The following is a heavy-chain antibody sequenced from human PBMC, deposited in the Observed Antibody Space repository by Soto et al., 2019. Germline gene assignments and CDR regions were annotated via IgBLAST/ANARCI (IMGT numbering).Heavy chain of an antibody. D-gene: IGHD2-21*02. V-gene: IGHV1-18*01. Sequence: QVQLVQSGGEVKKPGASVKVSCKASGYTFTSYGISWVRQAPGQGLEWMGWISGYNGKTNYAQKVQDRVTMTTDTSTSTVYMELRSLRSDDTAVYYCAREGDVNYYYYGMDVWGQGTTVTVSS. CDR3: AREGDVNYYYYGMDV. J-gene: IGHJ6*02. CDR2: ISGYNGKT. CDR1: GYTFTSYG.